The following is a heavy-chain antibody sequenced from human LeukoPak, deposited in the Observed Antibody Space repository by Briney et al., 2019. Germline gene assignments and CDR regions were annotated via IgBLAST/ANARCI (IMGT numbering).Heavy chain of an antibody. CDR3: ARDLGPHSSSPNSGAFDI. J-gene: IGHJ3*02. CDR1: GFTLDDYT. D-gene: IGHD6-6*01. CDR2: ISWDGGST. Sequence: GGSLRLSCAASGFTLDDYTMHWVRQAPGKGLEWVSLISWDGGSTYYADSVKGRFTISRDNAKTSLYLQMNSLRAEDTAVYYCARDLGPHSSSPNSGAFDIWGQGTMVTVSS. V-gene: IGHV3-43*01.